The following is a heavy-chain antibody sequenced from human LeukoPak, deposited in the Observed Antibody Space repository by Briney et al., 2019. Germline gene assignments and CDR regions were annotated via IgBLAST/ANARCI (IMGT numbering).Heavy chain of an antibody. V-gene: IGHV4-30-4*01. J-gene: IGHJ4*02. CDR2: IYYSGST. D-gene: IGHD3-10*01. CDR1: GGSISSGDYY. CDR3: ARALTMVRGVPKGHYFDY. Sequence: PSQTLSLTCTVSGGSISSGDYYWSWIRQPPGKGLEWIGYIYYSGSTYYNSSLKSRVTISVDTSKNQFSLKLSSVTAADTAVYYCARALTMVRGVPKGHYFDYWGQGTLVTVSS.